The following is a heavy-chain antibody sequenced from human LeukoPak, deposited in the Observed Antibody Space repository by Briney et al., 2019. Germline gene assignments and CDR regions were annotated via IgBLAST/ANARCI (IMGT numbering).Heavy chain of an antibody. V-gene: IGHV4-59*01. Sequence: SETLSLICTVSGGSISSYYWSWIRQPPGKGLEWIGYIYSSGSTNYNPSLESRVTISVDTSKNQFSLKLSSVTAADTAVYYCARHYYHSSGSYSFDYWGQGTLVTVCS. J-gene: IGHJ4*02. CDR3: ARHYYHSSGSYSFDY. CDR1: GGSISSYY. CDR2: IYSSGST. D-gene: IGHD3-22*01.